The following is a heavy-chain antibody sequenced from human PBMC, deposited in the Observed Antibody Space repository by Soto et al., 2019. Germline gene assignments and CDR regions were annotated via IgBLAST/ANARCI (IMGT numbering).Heavy chain of an antibody. D-gene: IGHD3-22*01. J-gene: IGHJ5*02. CDR3: ARGSYYDSSGYYGP. CDR2: IYYSGST. CDR1: GGSISSGGYY. V-gene: IGHV4-31*03. Sequence: SETLSLSCTVSGGSISSGGYYWSWIRQHPGKGLEWIGYIYYSGSTYYNPSLKSRVTISVDTSKNQFSLKLSSVTAADTAVYYCARGSYYDSSGYYGPWGQGTLVTVSS.